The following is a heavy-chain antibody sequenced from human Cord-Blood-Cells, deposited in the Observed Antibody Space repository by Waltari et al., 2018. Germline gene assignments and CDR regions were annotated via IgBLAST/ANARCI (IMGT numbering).Heavy chain of an antibody. CDR3: AGLNPYYYGSGSYFAFDI. CDR2: INHSGNT. Sequence: QVQLQQWGAGLLKPSETLSLTCAVYGGSFSGYYWSWIRQPPGKGLEWIGEINHSGNTNYNPSLKIRVTIAVDTSKNQFSLKLGSVTAADTAVYYCAGLNPYYYGSGSYFAFDIWGQGTMVTVSS. J-gene: IGHJ3*02. V-gene: IGHV4-34*01. D-gene: IGHD3-10*01. CDR1: GGSFSGYY.